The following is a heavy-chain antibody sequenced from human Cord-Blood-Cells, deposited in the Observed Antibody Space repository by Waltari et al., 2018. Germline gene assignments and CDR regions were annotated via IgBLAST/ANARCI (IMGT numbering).Heavy chain of an antibody. CDR1: GFSPSNARMG. J-gene: IGHJ4*02. V-gene: IGHV2-26*01. Sequence: QVTLKESGPVLVKPTETLTLTCTVSGFSPSNARMGVSWIRQPPGKALEWLAHIFSNDEKSYSTSLKSRLTISKDTSKSQVVLTMTNMDPVDTATYYCARTPVYSSGWYYFDYWGQGTLVTVSS. CDR2: IFSNDEK. D-gene: IGHD6-19*01. CDR3: ARTPVYSSGWYYFDY.